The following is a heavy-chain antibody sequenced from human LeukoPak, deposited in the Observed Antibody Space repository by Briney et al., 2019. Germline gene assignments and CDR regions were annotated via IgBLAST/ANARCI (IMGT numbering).Heavy chain of an antibody. CDR2: IYYSGST. CDR3: ARVAGSSGYQIDY. D-gene: IGHD3-22*01. CDR1: GGPISSGGYY. J-gene: IGHJ4*02. Sequence: PSETLSLTCTVSGGPISSGGYYWSWIRQHPGKGLEWIGYIYYSGSTYYNPSLKSRVTISVDTSKNQFSLKLSSVTAADTAVYYCARVAGSSGYQIDYWGQGTLVTVSS. V-gene: IGHV4-31*03.